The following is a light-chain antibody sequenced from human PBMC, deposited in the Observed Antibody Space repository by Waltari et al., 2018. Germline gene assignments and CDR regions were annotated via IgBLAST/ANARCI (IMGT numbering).Light chain of an antibody. CDR3: GTWDTSLGGGV. J-gene: IGLJ3*02. CDR2: DNN. V-gene: IGLV1-51*01. CDR1: SSNIGNNY. Sequence: QSVLTQPPSVSAAPGQKVTISCSGSSSNIGNNYVSWYQQLPGTAPKLLIYDNNKRPSGIPDRFSGSKSGTSATLGITGLQTGDEADYYCGTWDTSLGGGVFGGGTKLTVL.